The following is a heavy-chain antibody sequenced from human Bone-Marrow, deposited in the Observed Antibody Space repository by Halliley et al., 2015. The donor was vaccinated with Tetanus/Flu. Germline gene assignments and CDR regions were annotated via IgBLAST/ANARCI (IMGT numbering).Heavy chain of an antibody. V-gene: IGHV3-30*18. CDR2: ISFDGSFK. CDR3: AKDRRGRNHQRSAFDL. CDR1: GFTLSTYA. Sequence: QLVQSGGGVVQPGRSLRLSCAASGFTLSTYAMHWVRQAPGTGLEWVAVISFDGSFKHYGDSVKGRFTISRDNSKNTQYLQMNSLRVEDTAVYYCAKDRRGRNHQRSAFDLWGQGTKVTVSS. D-gene: IGHD1-26*01. J-gene: IGHJ3*01.